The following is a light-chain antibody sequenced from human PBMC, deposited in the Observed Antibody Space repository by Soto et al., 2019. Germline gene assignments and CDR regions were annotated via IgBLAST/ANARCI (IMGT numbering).Light chain of an antibody. J-gene: IGLJ1*01. Sequence: QSALTQPASVSGSPGQTITISCSGTRTDIGGYNLVSWYQQHPGKAPKLLIHEVSNRPSGISNRFNASKSDNMASLTISGLRAEDEADYYCSAYSAGSTLLVFGTGTKV. V-gene: IGLV2-14*01. CDR1: RTDIGGYNL. CDR2: EVS. CDR3: SAYSAGSTLLV.